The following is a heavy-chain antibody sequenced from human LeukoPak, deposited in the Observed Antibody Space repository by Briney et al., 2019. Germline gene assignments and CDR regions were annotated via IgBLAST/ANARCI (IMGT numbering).Heavy chain of an antibody. CDR3: ARESNGDYSDY. Sequence: SETLSLTFTVTGGSISSYYWSLIRQPPSNVLEWIGYIYSSGSTSYNPSLKSRVTMSIDTSKNQFSLKVKSVTAADTAVYYCARESNGDYSDYWGQGTLVTVSS. V-gene: IGHV4-59*01. CDR2: IYSSGST. D-gene: IGHD4-17*01. J-gene: IGHJ4*02. CDR1: GGSISSYY.